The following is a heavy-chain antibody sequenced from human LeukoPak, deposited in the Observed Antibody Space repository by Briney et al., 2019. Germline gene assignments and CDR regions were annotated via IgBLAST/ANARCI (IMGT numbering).Heavy chain of an antibody. CDR2: ISSSSSYI. CDR1: GFTFSSYS. J-gene: IGHJ5*02. Sequence: GGSLRLSCAASGFTFSSYSMNWVRQAPGKGLEWVSSISSSSSYIYYADSVKGRFTISRDNAKNSPYLQMNSLRAEDTAVYYCARDLGDYYDSSGYYVAPWGQGTLVTVSS. V-gene: IGHV3-21*01. D-gene: IGHD3-22*01. CDR3: ARDLGDYYDSSGYYVAP.